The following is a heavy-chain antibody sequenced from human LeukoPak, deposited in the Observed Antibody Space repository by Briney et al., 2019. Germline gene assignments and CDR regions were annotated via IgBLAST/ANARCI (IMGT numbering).Heavy chain of an antibody. CDR2: IYPGDSDT. Sequence: GGTLRLSCAASGYSFTSYWIGWVRQMPGKGLEWMGIIYPGDSDTRYSPSFQGQVTISADKSISTAYLQWSSLKASDTAMYYCARGGNSVGPFDYWAQGTLVTVSS. J-gene: IGHJ4*02. V-gene: IGHV5-51*01. CDR1: GYSFTSYW. CDR3: ARGGNSVGPFDY. D-gene: IGHD4-23*01.